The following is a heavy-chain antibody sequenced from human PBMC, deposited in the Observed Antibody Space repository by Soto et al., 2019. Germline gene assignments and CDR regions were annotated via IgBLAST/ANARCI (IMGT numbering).Heavy chain of an antibody. CDR3: AIHIVVVPAAMGDDAFDI. CDR1: GGTISSSSYY. Sequence: PSETLSLTCTVSGGTISSSSYYWGWICQPPGKGLEWIGSIYYSGSTYYNPSLKSRVTISVDTSKNQFSLKLSSVTAADTAVYYCAIHIVVVPAAMGDDAFDIWGQGTMVTVSS. V-gene: IGHV4-39*01. D-gene: IGHD2-2*01. CDR2: IYYSGST. J-gene: IGHJ3*02.